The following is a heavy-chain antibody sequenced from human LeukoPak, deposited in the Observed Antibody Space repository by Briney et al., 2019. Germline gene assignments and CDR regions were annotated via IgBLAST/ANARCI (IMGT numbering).Heavy chain of an antibody. CDR1: GFTFSSYA. D-gene: IGHD2-2*01. V-gene: IGHV3-64D*06. Sequence: GGSLRLSCSASGFTFSSYAMHWVGQAPGKGLEYVSAISSNGGSTYYADSVKGRFTISRDNSKNTLYLQMSSLRAEDTAVYYCVKDLGYCSSTSCYGLYYYYGMDVWGQGTTVTVSS. J-gene: IGHJ6*02. CDR2: ISSNGGST. CDR3: VKDLGYCSSTSCYGLYYYYGMDV.